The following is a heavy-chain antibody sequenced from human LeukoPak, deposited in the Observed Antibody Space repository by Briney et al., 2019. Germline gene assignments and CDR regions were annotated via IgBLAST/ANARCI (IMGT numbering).Heavy chain of an antibody. V-gene: IGHV3-48*01. CDR1: GVTFSTYN. Sequence: PGGSLRLSCAASGVTFSTYNMNWVRQAPGKGLEWVSYISGSSTTIYYADSVKGRFTISRDNSKNTLYLQMNNLRAEDTAVYYCASRPASETYFAVFDYWGQGTLVTVSS. D-gene: IGHD1-26*01. J-gene: IGHJ4*02. CDR2: ISGSSTTI. CDR3: ASRPASETYFAVFDY.